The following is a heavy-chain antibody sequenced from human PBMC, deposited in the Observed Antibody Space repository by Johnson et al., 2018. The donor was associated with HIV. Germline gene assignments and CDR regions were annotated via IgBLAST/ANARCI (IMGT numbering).Heavy chain of an antibody. V-gene: IGHV3-23*04. CDR2: ISGSGGST. CDR3: ANDFWSGSGI. CDR1: GFTFDDYA. D-gene: IGHD3-3*01. J-gene: IGHJ3*02. Sequence: VHLVESGGGLVQPGRSLRLSCAASGFTFDDYAMHWVRQAPGKGLEWVSGISGSGGSTYYADSVKGRFTISRDNSKNTLYLQMNSLRAEDTAVYYCANDFWSGSGIWGQGTMVTVSS.